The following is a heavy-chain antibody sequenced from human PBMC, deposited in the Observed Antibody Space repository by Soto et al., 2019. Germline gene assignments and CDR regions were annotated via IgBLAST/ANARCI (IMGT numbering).Heavy chain of an antibody. J-gene: IGHJ3*01. V-gene: IGHV3-53*01. CDR3: ASWHEREHAYDV. D-gene: IGHD1-1*01. CDR2: LSDVFGS. Sequence: DVQLVESGGGLIQPGESLRLSCAAFGLTVSGKKYVAWVRQAPGKGLEWVSALSDVFGSFYADSVKGRFTTSSDRSKSTVYLQMNDLRPDDTAVYYCASWHEREHAYDVWGQGTTVSVSS. CDR1: GLTVSGKKY.